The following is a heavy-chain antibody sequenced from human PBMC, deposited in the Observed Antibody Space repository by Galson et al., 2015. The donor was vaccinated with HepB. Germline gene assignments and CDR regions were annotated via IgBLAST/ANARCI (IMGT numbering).Heavy chain of an antibody. J-gene: IGHJ5*02. CDR3: ARIFGYDILTGFWFDP. CDR1: GFSLSNARMG. Sequence: PALVKPTQTLTLTCTVSGFSLSNARMGVSWIRQPPGKALEWLAHIFSNDEKSYSTSLKSRLTISKDTSKSQVVLTMTNMDPVDTATYYCARIFGYDILTGFWFDPWGQGTLVTVSS. V-gene: IGHV2-26*01. CDR2: IFSNDEK. D-gene: IGHD3-9*01.